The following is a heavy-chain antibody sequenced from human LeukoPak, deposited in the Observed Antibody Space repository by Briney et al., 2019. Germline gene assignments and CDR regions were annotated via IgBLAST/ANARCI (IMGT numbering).Heavy chain of an antibody. CDR3: ARGSGYGDPPNYFDY. J-gene: IGHJ4*02. V-gene: IGHV3-30-3*01. Sequence: GGSLRLSCAASGFTFSSYNMHWVRQAPGKGLEWVAVISYDGSNKYYADSVKGRFTISRDNSKNTLYLQMNSLRAEDTAVYYCARGSGYGDPPNYFDYWGQGTLVTVSS. D-gene: IGHD4-17*01. CDR2: ISYDGSNK. CDR1: GFTFSSYN.